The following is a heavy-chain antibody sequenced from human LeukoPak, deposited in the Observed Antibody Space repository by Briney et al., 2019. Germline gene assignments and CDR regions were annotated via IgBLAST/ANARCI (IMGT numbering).Heavy chain of an antibody. CDR3: ATPYFYDSSGHYRPPLPFDY. CDR1: GGTFSSYA. V-gene: IGHV1-69*04. J-gene: IGHJ4*02. D-gene: IGHD3-22*01. CDR2: IIPILGIA. Sequence: ASVKVSCKASGGTFSSYAISWVRQAPGQGLEWMGRIIPILGIANYAQKFQGRVTITTDESTSTAYMELSSLRSEDTAVYYCATPYFYDSSGHYRPPLPFDYWGQGTLVTVSS.